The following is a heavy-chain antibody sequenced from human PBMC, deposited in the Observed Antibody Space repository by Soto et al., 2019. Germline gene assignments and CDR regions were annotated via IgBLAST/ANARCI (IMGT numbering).Heavy chain of an antibody. J-gene: IGHJ4*02. Sequence: QVQLQESGPGLVKPSQTLSLSCTVSGGSIRSGGYYWTWIRQHPGKGLEWIGYTYYSGYTNYNPSVNSRVTISVDTSKKQYSVNLRSVTAADTAVYYCARVLSTSADDYWGQGTLVTVSS. V-gene: IGHV4-31*03. CDR3: ARVLSTSADDY. CDR2: TYYSGYT. D-gene: IGHD2-8*02. CDR1: GGSIRSGGYY.